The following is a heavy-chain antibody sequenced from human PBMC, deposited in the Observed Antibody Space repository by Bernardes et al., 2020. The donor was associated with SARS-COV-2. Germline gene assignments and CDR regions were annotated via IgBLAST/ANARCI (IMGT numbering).Heavy chain of an antibody. CDR2: ISGGRNTI. D-gene: IGHD3-3*01. CDR1: GFIFSGSG. CDR3: ARGRTYYDFWIGYEDYGMDV. J-gene: IGHJ6*02. V-gene: IGHV3-48*02. Sequence: GGSLRLSCAASGFIFSGSGMNWVRQAPGKGLEWVSYISGGRNTIYYADSVKGRFTISRDNSKNTLYLQMNSLRDEDTAVYYCARGRTYYDFWIGYEDYGMDVWGQGTTVTVSS.